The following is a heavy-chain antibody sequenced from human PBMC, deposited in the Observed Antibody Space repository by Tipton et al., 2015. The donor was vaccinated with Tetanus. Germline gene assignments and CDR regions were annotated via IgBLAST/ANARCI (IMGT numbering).Heavy chain of an antibody. CDR2: ISYSSTSK. D-gene: IGHD3-10*01. Sequence: SLRLSCAGSGFSFNNFGMNWVRQAPGKGLEWVSYISYSSTSKYYADSVKGRFAISRDNAKNSVYLQMNSLRVEDTALYYCASGSSLDYWGQGTLVTVSS. CDR1: GFSFNNFG. J-gene: IGHJ4*02. V-gene: IGHV3-48*01. CDR3: ASGSSLDY.